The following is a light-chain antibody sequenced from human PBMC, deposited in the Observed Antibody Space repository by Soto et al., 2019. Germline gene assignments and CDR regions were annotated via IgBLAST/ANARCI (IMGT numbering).Light chain of an antibody. CDR1: QSISSY. CDR3: QPSYSTPT. J-gene: IGKJ2*01. CDR2: AAS. V-gene: IGKV1-39*01. Sequence: DIQMTQSPSSLSASVGDRVTITCRASQSISSYLNWYQQKPGKAPKLLIYAASSLQSGVPSRFSGSVSGTDFTLTISSLQPEDFATYYCQPSYSTPTFGQGTKLEIK.